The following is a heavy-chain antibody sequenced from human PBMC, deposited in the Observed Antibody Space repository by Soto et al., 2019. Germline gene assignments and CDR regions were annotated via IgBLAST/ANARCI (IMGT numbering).Heavy chain of an antibody. CDR1: GGSFSGYY. Sequence: SETLSLTCTVYGGSFSGYYWSWIRQPPGKGLEWIGEINHSGSTNYNPSLKSRVTISVDTSKNQFSLKLSSVTAADTAVYYCARSGYYYSGMDVWGQGTTVTVS. CDR2: INHSGST. V-gene: IGHV4-34*01. J-gene: IGHJ6*02. CDR3: ARSGYYYSGMDV. D-gene: IGHD4-17*01.